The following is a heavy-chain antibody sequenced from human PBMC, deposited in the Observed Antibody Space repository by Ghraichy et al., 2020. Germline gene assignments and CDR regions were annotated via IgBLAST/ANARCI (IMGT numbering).Heavy chain of an antibody. J-gene: IGHJ4*02. CDR2: IYYSGST. CDR1: GGSISSYY. V-gene: IGHV4-59*01. Sequence: SETLSLTCTVSGGSISSYYWSWIRQPPRKGLEWIGYIYYSGSTNYNPSLKSRVTISVDTSKNQFSLKLSSVTAADTAVYYCARDRDGDYYFDYWGQGTLVTVSS. CDR3: ARDRDGDYYFDY. D-gene: IGHD4-17*01.